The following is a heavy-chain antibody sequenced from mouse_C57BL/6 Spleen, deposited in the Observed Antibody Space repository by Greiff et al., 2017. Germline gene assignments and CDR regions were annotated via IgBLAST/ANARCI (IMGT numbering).Heavy chain of an antibody. D-gene: IGHD1-1*01. J-gene: IGHJ2*01. CDR3: ARWGITRGYFDY. Sequence: QVQLQQSGAELVKPVASVKISCKASGYAFSSYWMNWVKQRPGKGLEWIGQIYPGDGDTNYNGKFKGKATLTADKSSSTAYMQLSSLTSEDSAVYFCARWGITRGYFDYWGQGTTLTVSS. V-gene: IGHV1-80*01. CDR1: GYAFSSYW. CDR2: IYPGDGDT.